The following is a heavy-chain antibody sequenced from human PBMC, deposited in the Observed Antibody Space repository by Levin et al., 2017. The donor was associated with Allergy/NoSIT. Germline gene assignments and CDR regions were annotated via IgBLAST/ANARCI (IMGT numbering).Heavy chain of an antibody. CDR1: GYTFTTYG. CDR3: ARDHGGYCSGGSCPYSMDV. CDR2: ISTDNGNT. D-gene: IGHD2-15*01. Sequence: GESLKISCKASGYTFTTYGFTWVRQAPGQGLEWMGWISTDNGNTNYAQKFQGRVTLTTDTSTSTAYMELRSLRSDDTAVYHCARDHGGYCSGGSCPYSMDVWGQGTTVTVSS. J-gene: IGHJ6*02. V-gene: IGHV1-18*01.